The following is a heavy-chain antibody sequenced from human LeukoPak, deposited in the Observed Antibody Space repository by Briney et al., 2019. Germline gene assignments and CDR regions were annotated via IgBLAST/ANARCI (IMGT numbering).Heavy chain of an antibody. J-gene: IGHJ4*02. CDR1: GGSFSGYY. CDR3: ARGGEQHGSGSYYPSLSWFDY. D-gene: IGHD3-10*01. CDR2: INHSGST. Sequence: SETLSLTCAVYGGSFSGYYWSWIRQPPGKGLEWIGEINHSGSTNYNPSLKSRVTISVDTSKNQFSLKLSSVTAADTAVYYCARGGEQHGSGSYYPSLSWFDYWGQGTLVTVSS. V-gene: IGHV4-34*01.